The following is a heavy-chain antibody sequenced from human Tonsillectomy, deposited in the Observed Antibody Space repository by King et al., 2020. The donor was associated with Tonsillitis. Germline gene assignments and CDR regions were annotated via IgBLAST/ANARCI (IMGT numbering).Heavy chain of an antibody. D-gene: IGHD2-15*01. J-gene: IGHJ6*04. CDR1: GFNLMSYW. V-gene: IGHV3-7*01. Sequence: VQLVESGGDLVQPGGSLRLSCAASGFNLMSYWMSWVRQAPGKGLEGGANIKQYGSEKNYVDSVKCRFTISRDNARNSLYLQMNSLRAEDTAVYYCARDFWTGDVVVVAAMDVWGKGTTVTVSS. CDR3: ARDFWTGDVVVVAAMDV. CDR2: IKQYGSEK.